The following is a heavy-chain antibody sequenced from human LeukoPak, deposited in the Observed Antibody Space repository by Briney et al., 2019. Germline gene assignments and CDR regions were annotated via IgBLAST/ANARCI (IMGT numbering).Heavy chain of an antibody. CDR3: AKGLLDYYDSSGYFDY. V-gene: IGHV3-23*01. CDR1: GFTFSYHW. Sequence: GGSLRLSCAASGFTFSYHWMTWVRQAPGKGLEWVSAISGSGGSTYYADSVKGRFTISRDNSKNTLYLQMNSLRAEDTAVYYCAKGLLDYYDSSGYFDYWGQGTLVTVSS. D-gene: IGHD3-22*01. J-gene: IGHJ4*02. CDR2: ISGSGGST.